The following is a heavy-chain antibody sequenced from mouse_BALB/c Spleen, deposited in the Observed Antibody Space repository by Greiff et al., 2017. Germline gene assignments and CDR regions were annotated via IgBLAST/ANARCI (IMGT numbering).Heavy chain of an antibody. V-gene: IGHV1-77*01. CDR3: ARGARYAMDY. CDR2: IYPGSGST. D-gene: IGHD3-1*01. CDR1: GYTFTDYV. Sequence: VKLVESGPELVKPGASVKMSCKASGYTFTDYVISWVKQRTGQGLEWIGEIYPGSGSTYYNEKFKGKATLTADKSSNTAYMQLSSLTSEDSAVYFCARGARYAMDYWGQGTSVTVSS. J-gene: IGHJ4*01.